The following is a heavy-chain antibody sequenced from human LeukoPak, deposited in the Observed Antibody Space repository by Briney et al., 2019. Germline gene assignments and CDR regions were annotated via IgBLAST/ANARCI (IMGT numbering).Heavy chain of an antibody. CDR2: INPNSGGT. D-gene: IGHD3-22*01. V-gene: IGHV1-2*06. J-gene: IGHJ4*02. CDR3: ARGRNSVYYFNVVAPYYFDY. Sequence: ASVKVSCKASGYTFTGYYMHWVRQAPGQGLEWMGRINPNSGGTNYAQKFQGRVTMTRDTSINTAYMDLSGLRSDDTAVYYCARGRNSVYYFNVVAPYYFDYWGQGTLVTVSS. CDR1: GYTFTGYY.